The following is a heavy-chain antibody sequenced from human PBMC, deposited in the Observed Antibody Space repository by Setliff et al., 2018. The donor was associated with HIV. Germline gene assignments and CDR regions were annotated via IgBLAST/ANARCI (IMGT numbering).Heavy chain of an antibody. CDR3: AREMAATAHPDDPYFQH. Sequence: GGSLRLSCAASGFTFSSYAMTWVRQAPGKGLEWVSVIYSGGSSTFYADSVKGRFTISRDNAKNSLYLQMSSLRAEDTAVYYCAREMAATAHPDDPYFQHWGQGTLVTVSS. J-gene: IGHJ1*01. CDR2: IYSGGSST. D-gene: IGHD6-13*01. V-gene: IGHV3-23*03. CDR1: GFTFSSYA.